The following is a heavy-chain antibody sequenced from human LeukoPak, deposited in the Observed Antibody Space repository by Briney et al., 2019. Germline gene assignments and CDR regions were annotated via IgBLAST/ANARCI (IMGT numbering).Heavy chain of an antibody. CDR3: ARFTVVTPGAFDY. Sequence: PGGSLRLSCAASGFTFSSYSMNWVRQAPGKGLEWVSSISSSSSYIYYADSVKGRFTISRDNAKNSLYLQMNSLRAEDTAVYYCARFTVVTPGAFDYWGQGTLVTVSS. CDR1: GFTFSSYS. D-gene: IGHD4-23*01. CDR2: ISSSSSYI. V-gene: IGHV3-21*01. J-gene: IGHJ4*02.